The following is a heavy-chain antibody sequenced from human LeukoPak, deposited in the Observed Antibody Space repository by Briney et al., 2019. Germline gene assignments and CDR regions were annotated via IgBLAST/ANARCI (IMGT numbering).Heavy chain of an antibody. J-gene: IGHJ4*02. CDR1: GGSIGSSSYY. CDR2: IHYTGST. V-gene: IGHV4-39*01. CDR3: ARLRFSKLDY. D-gene: IGHD3-10*01. Sequence: SETLSLTCTVSGGSIGSSSYYWGWIRQPPGKGLEWIGNIHYTGSTYYNPSLKSRVTISVDTSKNQFSLKLSSVTAADTAVYYCARLRFSKLDYWGQGTLVTVSS.